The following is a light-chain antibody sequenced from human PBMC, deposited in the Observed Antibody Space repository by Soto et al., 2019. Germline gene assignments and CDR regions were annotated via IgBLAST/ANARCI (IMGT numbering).Light chain of an antibody. CDR1: HDIINY. CDR2: DAF. V-gene: IGKV1-33*01. Sequence: DLQMTQSQSSLSASVGDIVTITCQASHDIINYLNWFQQKPGEAPKLLIFDAFKLETGVPSRFSGSGSGTDFTLTISSLQPEDIATYYCQQYYTHVLTFGGGTKVDI. J-gene: IGKJ4*01. CDR3: QQYYTHVLT.